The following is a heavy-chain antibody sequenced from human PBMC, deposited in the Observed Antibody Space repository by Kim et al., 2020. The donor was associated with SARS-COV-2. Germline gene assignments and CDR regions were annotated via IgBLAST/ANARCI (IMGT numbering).Heavy chain of an antibody. V-gene: IGHV3-33*01. CDR2: IWYDGSNK. J-gene: IGHJ6*02. D-gene: IGHD1-26*01. CDR1: GFTFSSYG. CDR3: ARDLLVGATCYGMDV. Sequence: GGSLRLSCAASGFTFSSYGMHWVRQAPGKGLEWVSVIWYDGSNKYYADSVKGRFTISRDNSKNTLYLQMNSLRAEETAVYYCARDLLVGATCYGMDVWGQGTTVTVSS.